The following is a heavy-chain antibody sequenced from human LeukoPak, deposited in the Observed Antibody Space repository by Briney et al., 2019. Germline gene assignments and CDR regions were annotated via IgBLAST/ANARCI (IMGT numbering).Heavy chain of an antibody. V-gene: IGHV3-23*01. Sequence: PGGSLRLSCSVSGFTFSSHAMTWVRQAPGRGLEWVSSIDLSDKTYYADSVKGRFTISRANSRNTLFLQMDSRRAEDSAIYYCANEVRPNDYWGQGTLVTVSS. J-gene: IGHJ4*02. CDR2: IDLSDKT. D-gene: IGHD2-2*01. CDR3: ANEVRPNDY. CDR1: GFTFSSHA.